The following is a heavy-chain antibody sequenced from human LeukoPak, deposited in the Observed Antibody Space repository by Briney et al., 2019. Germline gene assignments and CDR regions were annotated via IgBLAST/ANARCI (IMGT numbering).Heavy chain of an antibody. CDR3: ARDFGGMVRYGMDV. D-gene: IGHD2-8*01. Sequence: GGSLRLSCAASGFTFSSYGMHWVRQAPGKRLEWVAVIWYDGSNKYYADSVKGRFTISRDNSKNTLYLQMNSLRAEDTAVYYCARDFGGMVRYGMDVWGQGATVTVSS. J-gene: IGHJ6*02. CDR2: IWYDGSNK. CDR1: GFTFSSYG. V-gene: IGHV3-33*08.